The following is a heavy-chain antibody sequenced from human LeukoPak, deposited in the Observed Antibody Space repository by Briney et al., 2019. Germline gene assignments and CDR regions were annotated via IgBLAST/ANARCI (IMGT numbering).Heavy chain of an antibody. Sequence: EASVKVSCKAFGYTFTSYYMHWVRQAPGQGLEWMGIINPSGGSTSYAQKFQGRVTMTRDTSTSTVYMELSSLRSEDTAVYYCARAQLWLGWFDPWGQGTLVTVSS. J-gene: IGHJ5*02. CDR1: GYTFTSYY. CDR3: ARAQLWLGWFDP. CDR2: INPSGGST. D-gene: IGHD5-18*01. V-gene: IGHV1-46*01.